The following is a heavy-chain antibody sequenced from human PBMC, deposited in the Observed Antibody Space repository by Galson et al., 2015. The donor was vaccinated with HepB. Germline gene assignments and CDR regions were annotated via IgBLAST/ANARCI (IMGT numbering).Heavy chain of an antibody. CDR2: INSGSSYT. D-gene: IGHD1-26*01. CDR1: GFTFSDDY. CDR3: ARGEWELSS. Sequence: SLRLSCAASGFTFSDDYMTWIRQAPGKGLEWVSYINSGSSYTNYVDSVKGRFSISRDNAKNSLYLQMNSLRAEDTAVYYCARGEWELSSWGQGTLVTVSS. J-gene: IGHJ5*02. V-gene: IGHV3-11*06.